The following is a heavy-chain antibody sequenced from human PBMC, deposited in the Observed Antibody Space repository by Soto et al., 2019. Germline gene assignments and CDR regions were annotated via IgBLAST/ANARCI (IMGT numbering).Heavy chain of an antibody. D-gene: IGHD5-12*01. V-gene: IGHV5-51*01. J-gene: IGHJ6*02. CDR1: VYSFSSYW. CDR3: ATSPFATPSFGMDV. Sequence: PGESLKISCKASVYSFSSYWIAWVRQMPGKGLEWMGIIYPADSDIRYSESSEGHVIISVDKSISTAYLQWSSLKASDTAIYYCATSPFATPSFGMDVWGQGTTVTVS. CDR2: IYPADSDI.